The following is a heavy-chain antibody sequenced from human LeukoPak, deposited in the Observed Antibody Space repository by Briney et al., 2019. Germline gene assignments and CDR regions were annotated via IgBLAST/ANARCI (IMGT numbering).Heavy chain of an antibody. CDR3: ARGLALNYYDSSGYPTYYFDY. J-gene: IGHJ4*02. V-gene: IGHV3-23*01. CDR2: VSGGGGGT. D-gene: IGHD3-22*01. Sequence: GGSLRLSCAASGFTFSSYAMSWVRQAPGKGLEWVAAVSGGGGGTYYADSVKGRFTISRDNAKNSLYLQMNSLRAEDTAVYYCARGLALNYYDSSGYPTYYFDYWGQGTLVTVSS. CDR1: GFTFSSYA.